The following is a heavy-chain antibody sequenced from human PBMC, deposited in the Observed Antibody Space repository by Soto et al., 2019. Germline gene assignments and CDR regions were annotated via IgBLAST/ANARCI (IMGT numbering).Heavy chain of an antibody. Sequence: GGSLRLSCAASGFTFSSYWMSWVRQAPGKGLEWVANIKQDGSEKYYVDSVKGRFTISRDNAKNSLYLQMNSLRAEDTAVYYCARDSGQWLTPGYYYGMDVWGQGTTVTVSS. D-gene: IGHD6-19*01. CDR2: IKQDGSEK. CDR3: ARDSGQWLTPGYYYGMDV. V-gene: IGHV3-7*03. J-gene: IGHJ6*02. CDR1: GFTFSSYW.